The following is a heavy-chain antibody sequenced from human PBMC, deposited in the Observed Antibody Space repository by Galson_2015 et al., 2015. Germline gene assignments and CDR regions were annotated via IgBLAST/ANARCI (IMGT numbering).Heavy chain of an antibody. CDR2: ISYDGGNK. Sequence: SLRLSCAASGFTFSSYAMHWVRQAPGKGLEWVAVISYDGGNKYYADSVKGRFTISRDNSKNTLYLQMNSLGAEDTAVYYCASSCSGGSCYGDYWGQGTLVTVSS. D-gene: IGHD2-15*01. CDR3: ASSCSGGSCYGDY. J-gene: IGHJ4*02. CDR1: GFTFSSYA. V-gene: IGHV3-30*01.